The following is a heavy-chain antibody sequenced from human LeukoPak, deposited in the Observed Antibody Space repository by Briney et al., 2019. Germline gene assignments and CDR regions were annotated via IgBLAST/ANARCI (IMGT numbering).Heavy chain of an antibody. J-gene: IGHJ4*02. Sequence: ASVKVSCKASGYTFTSYAMHWVRQAPGQRLEWMGWINAGNGNTEYSQKFLGRVTITRDTSASTAYMELSSLRSEDTAVYYCARTKSVRGDSSPLGYWGQGTLVTVSS. CDR3: ARTKSVRGDSSPLGY. D-gene: IGHD3-10*01. V-gene: IGHV1-3*01. CDR2: INAGNGNT. CDR1: GYTFTSYA.